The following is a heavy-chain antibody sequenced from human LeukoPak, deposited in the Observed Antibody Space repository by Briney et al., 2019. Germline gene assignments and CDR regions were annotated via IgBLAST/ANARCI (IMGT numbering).Heavy chain of an antibody. J-gene: IGHJ4*02. CDR3: ARPVMYSSGPFDY. CDR1: GYTFTSYA. V-gene: IGHV1-3*01. D-gene: IGHD6-19*01. CDR2: INAGNGNT. Sequence: ASVKVSCKASGYTFTSYAMHWVRQAPGQRLEWMGWINAGNGNTKYSQKFQGGVTITRDTSASTAYMELSSLRSEDTAVYYCARPVMYSSGPFDYWGQGTLVTVSS.